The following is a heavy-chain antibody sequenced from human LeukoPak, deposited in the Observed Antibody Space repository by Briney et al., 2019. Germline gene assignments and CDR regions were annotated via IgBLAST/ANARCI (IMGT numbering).Heavy chain of an antibody. Sequence: SETLSLTCTVSGGSISSYYWSWIRQPPGKGLEWIGYIYTSGSTNYNPSLKSRVTISVDTSKNQFSLKLSSVTAADTAVSYCARRGYMNDFDYWGQGTLVTVSS. CDR3: ARRGYMNDFDY. D-gene: IGHD3-22*01. J-gene: IGHJ4*02. CDR1: GGSISSYY. V-gene: IGHV4-4*09. CDR2: IYTSGST.